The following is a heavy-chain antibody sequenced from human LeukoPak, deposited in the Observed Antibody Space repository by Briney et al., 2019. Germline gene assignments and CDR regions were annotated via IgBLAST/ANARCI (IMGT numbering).Heavy chain of an antibody. Sequence: PSQTLSLTCTVSCGSISSGDYYWSWIRQPPGKCLEWIGYIYYSGSTYYNPSLKSRVTISVDTSKNQFSLKLSSVTAAVLFFKQRTAYDISLRQSKYYFDYWGQGTLVTVSS. V-gene: IGHV4-30-4*01. CDR1: CGSISSGDYY. D-gene: IGHD3-9*01. CDR2: IYYSGST. CDR3: TAYDISLRQSKYYFDY. J-gene: IGHJ4*02.